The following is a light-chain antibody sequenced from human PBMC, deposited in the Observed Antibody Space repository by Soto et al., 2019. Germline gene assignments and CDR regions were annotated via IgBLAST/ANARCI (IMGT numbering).Light chain of an antibody. Sequence: IQLTQSPSSLSAFVGDRVTITCRASQGISSYLAWYQQKPGKAPKLLIYAASTLQTGVPSRFSGGGSGTDFTLTLSSLQPEDFATYYCQQVNSFPSTYGQGTRLEIK. CDR3: QQVNSFPST. V-gene: IGKV1-9*01. J-gene: IGKJ5*01. CDR1: QGISSY. CDR2: AAS.